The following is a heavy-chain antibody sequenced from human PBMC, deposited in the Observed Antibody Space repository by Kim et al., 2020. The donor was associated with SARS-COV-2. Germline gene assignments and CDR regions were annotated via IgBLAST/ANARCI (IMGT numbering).Heavy chain of an antibody. J-gene: IGHJ4*02. CDR3: ARSWEPAAAGTWGGPPALDY. CDR1: GYTFTSYA. Sequence: ASVKVSCKASGYTFTSYAMHWVRQAPGQRLEWMGWINAGNGNTKYSQKFQGRVTITRDTSASTAYMELSSLRSEDTAVYYCARSWEPAAAGTWGGPPALDYWGQGTLVTVSS. V-gene: IGHV1-3*01. D-gene: IGHD6-13*01. CDR2: INAGNGNT.